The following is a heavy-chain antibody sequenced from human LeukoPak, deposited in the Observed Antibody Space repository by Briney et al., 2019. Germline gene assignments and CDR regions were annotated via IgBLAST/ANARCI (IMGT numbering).Heavy chain of an antibody. Sequence: SETLSLTCTVSGGSISSSSHYWGWIRQPPGKGLEWIGSGSTYYNPSLKSRVTISVDTSKNQFSLKLYSVTAANTAVYYCARPTLNNHLDAFDIWGQGTMVTVSS. D-gene: IGHD1-14*01. CDR2: GST. CDR3: ARPTLNNHLDAFDI. CDR1: GGSISSSSHY. J-gene: IGHJ3*02. V-gene: IGHV4-39*01.